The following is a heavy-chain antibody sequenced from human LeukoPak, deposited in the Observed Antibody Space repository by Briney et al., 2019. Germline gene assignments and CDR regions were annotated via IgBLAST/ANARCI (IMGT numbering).Heavy chain of an antibody. CDR2: IDYDGGSG. CDR3: VRDWGYDSSGYWQKYFDS. Sequence: PGGSLRLSCTVSGFTLSSYEMSWIRQAPGKGLEWVSSIDYDGGSGHYADSVKGRFTISRDNAKNTLHLQMNSLRAEDTAVYYCVRDWGYDSSGYWQKYFDSWGQGTLVTVSS. CDR1: GFTLSSYE. D-gene: IGHD3-22*01. J-gene: IGHJ4*02. V-gene: IGHV3-74*01.